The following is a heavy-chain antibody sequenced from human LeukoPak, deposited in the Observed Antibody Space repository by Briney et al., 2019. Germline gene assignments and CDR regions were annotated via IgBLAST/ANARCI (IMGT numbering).Heavy chain of an antibody. J-gene: IGHJ3*02. CDR3: ARRGLGGSSWYDGKVDAFDI. CDR2: IKQDGSEK. Sequence: PGGSLRLSCAASGFTFSSYSMNWVRQAPGKGLEWVANIKQDGSEKCYVDSVKGRFTISRDNAKNSLYLQMNSLRAEDTAVYYCARRGLGGSSWYDGKVDAFDIWGQGTMVTVSS. V-gene: IGHV3-7*01. CDR1: GFTFSSYS. D-gene: IGHD6-13*01.